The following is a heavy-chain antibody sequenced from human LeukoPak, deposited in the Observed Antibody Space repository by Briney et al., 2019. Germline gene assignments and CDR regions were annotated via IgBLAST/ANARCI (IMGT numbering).Heavy chain of an antibody. CDR3: ARGYCSSTSCDRDAFDI. V-gene: IGHV1-69*02. CDR2: IIPILGIA. Sequence: ASVKVSCKASGGTFSSYTISWVRQAPGQGLEWMGRIIPILGIANYAQKFRGRVTITADKSTSTAYMELSSLRSEDTAVYYCARGYCSSTSCDRDAFDIWGQGTMVTVSS. D-gene: IGHD2-2*01. CDR1: GGTFSSYT. J-gene: IGHJ3*02.